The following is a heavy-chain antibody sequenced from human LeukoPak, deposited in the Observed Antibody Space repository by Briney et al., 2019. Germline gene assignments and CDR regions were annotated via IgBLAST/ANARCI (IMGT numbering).Heavy chain of an antibody. D-gene: IGHD1-26*01. Sequence: SETLSLTCTVSGGSISSYYWRWLRQPPGKGLEWVGYIYYSGSTNYNPSLKSRVTISVDTSKNQFSLKLSSVTAADTAVYYCARAGGSYDWFDPWGQGPLVTVSS. CDR1: GGSISSYY. J-gene: IGHJ5*02. CDR2: IYYSGST. CDR3: ARAGGSYDWFDP. V-gene: IGHV4-59*01.